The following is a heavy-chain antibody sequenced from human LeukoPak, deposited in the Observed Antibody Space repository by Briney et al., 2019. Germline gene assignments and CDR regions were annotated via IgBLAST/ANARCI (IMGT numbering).Heavy chain of an antibody. CDR1: GYTFTSYG. V-gene: IGHV1-18*03. Sequence: GASVKVSCKASGYTFTSYGISWVRQAPGQGLEWMGWISAYNGNTNYAQKLQGRVTMTTDTSTSTAYMELSSLRSEDMAVYYCARERDQWLMVVGFAFDIWGQGTMVTVSS. CDR2: ISAYNGNT. D-gene: IGHD6-19*01. CDR3: ARERDQWLMVVGFAFDI. J-gene: IGHJ3*02.